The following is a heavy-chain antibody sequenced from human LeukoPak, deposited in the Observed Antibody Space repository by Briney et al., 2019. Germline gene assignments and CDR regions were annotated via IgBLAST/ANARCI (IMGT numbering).Heavy chain of an antibody. CDR3: AKDREAMVRGVTDY. D-gene: IGHD3-10*01. CDR1: GFTFSSYA. CDR2: ISGSGGST. Sequence: GGSLRLSCAASGFTFSSYAMSWVRQAPGKGLEWVSAISGSGGSTYYADSVRGRFTISRDNSKNTLYLQMSSLRAADTAVYYCAKDREAMVRGVTDYWGQGTLVTVSS. V-gene: IGHV3-23*01. J-gene: IGHJ4*02.